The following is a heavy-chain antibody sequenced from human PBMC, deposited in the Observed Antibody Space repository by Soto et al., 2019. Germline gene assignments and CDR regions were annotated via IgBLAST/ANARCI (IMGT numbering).Heavy chain of an antibody. V-gene: IGHV5-51*01. CDR1: GYSFTAHC. J-gene: IGHJ4*02. CDR3: ARKDSSSAFDY. D-gene: IGHD3-22*01. Sequence: ESLNLSCNVSGYSFTAHCIGCVRQLPGKGLEWMGIIYPGDSDTRYSPSFQGQVTISADKYISTAYLQWSSLKASDTAMYYCARKDSSSAFDYWGQGTLVTVS. CDR2: IYPGDSDT.